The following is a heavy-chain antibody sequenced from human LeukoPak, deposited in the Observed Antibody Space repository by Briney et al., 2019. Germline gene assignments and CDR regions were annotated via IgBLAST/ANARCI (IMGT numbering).Heavy chain of an antibody. CDR1: GYTFTSYG. CDR3: ARVVVAATRYYFDY. V-gene: IGHV1-18*01. D-gene: IGHD2-15*01. Sequence: ASVKVSCKASGYTFTSYGISWVRQAPGQGLEWMGWTSAYNGNTNYAQKLQGRVTMTTDTSTSTAYMELRSLRSDDTAVYYCARVVVAATRYYFDYWGQGTLVTVSS. CDR2: TSAYNGNT. J-gene: IGHJ4*02.